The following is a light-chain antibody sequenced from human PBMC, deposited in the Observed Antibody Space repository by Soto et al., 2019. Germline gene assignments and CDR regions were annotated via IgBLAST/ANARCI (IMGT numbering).Light chain of an antibody. V-gene: IGKV1-13*02. CDR3: QQFNSYSAIT. Sequence: AIQLTQSPSSLSASVGDRVTITCRASQGISSALAWYQQKPGKAPKLLIYDASSLESGVPSRFSGRGSGTDFTLTISSLQPEDFATYYCQQFNSYSAITFGQGTLLEIK. J-gene: IGKJ5*01. CDR1: QGISSA. CDR2: DAS.